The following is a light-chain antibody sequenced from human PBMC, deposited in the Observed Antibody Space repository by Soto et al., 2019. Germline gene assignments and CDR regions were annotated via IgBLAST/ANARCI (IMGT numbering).Light chain of an antibody. J-gene: IGKJ4*01. CDR3: QQYSKWPLA. Sequence: EVVLTQSPATLSVSPGEGATLSCKASQSVDSRLAWYQQKPGQAPRLLIEGASSRGTDIPVRFSGSGSGTEFTLTITSLQSEDFAVYYCQQYSKWPLAFGGGTRVEIK. CDR1: QSVDSR. CDR2: GAS. V-gene: IGKV3-15*01.